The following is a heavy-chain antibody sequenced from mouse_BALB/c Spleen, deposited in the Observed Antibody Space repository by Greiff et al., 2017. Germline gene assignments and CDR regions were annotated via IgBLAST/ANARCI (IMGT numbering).Heavy chain of an antibody. V-gene: IGHV1-80*01. D-gene: IGHD1-1*01. CDR2: IYPGDGDT. CDR3: ARQYYGSSGY. CDR1: GYAFSSYW. Sequence: VQGVESGAELVRPGSSVKISCKASGYAFSSYWMNWVKQRPGQGLEWIGQIYPGDGDTNYNGKFKGKATLTADKSSSTAYMQLSSLTSEDSAVYFCARQYYGSSGYWGQGTTLTVSS. J-gene: IGHJ2*01.